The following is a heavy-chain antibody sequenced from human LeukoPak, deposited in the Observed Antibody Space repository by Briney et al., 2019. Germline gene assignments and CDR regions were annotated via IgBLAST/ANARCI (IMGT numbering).Heavy chain of an antibody. D-gene: IGHD5-24*01. CDR2: IYHSGST. V-gene: IGHV4-4*02. CDR1: GGSISSSNW. J-gene: IGHJ4*02. Sequence: SETLSLTCAVSGGSISSSNWWSWVRPPPGKGLEWIGEIYHSGSTNYNPSLKSRVAISVDKSKNQFSLKLSSVTAADTAVYYCARDLGDGYNRGYYFDYWGQGTLVTVSS. CDR3: ARDLGDGYNRGYYFDY.